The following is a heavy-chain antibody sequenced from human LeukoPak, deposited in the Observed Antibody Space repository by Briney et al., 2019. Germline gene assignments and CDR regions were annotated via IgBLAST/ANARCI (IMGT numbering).Heavy chain of an antibody. D-gene: IGHD6-19*01. CDR3: ARVSEVAGDYYGMDV. J-gene: IGHJ6*02. V-gene: IGHV4-34*01. Sequence: KPSETLSLTCDVSGGSFSGYFWNWIRQPPGKGLEYIGEINHGGATILNPSLKSRVTISVDTSKNQFSLKLSSVTAADTAVYYCARVSEVAGDYYGMDVWGQGTTVTVSS. CDR1: GGSFSGYF. CDR2: INHGGAT.